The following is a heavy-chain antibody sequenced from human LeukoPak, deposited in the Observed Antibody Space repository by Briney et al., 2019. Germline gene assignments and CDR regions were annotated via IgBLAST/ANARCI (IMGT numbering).Heavy chain of an antibody. CDR3: ARDGSSWDYYYYYMDV. Sequence: GGSLRHSRAASRFTFRSYSMNWVRPAPGKGLDWVSSISSSSSCIYYADSVKGRFTISRDNAKNSLYLQMNSLRAEDTAVYYCARDGSSWDYYYYYMDVWGKGTMVTVSS. CDR2: ISSSSSCI. V-gene: IGHV3-21*01. J-gene: IGHJ6*03. CDR1: RFTFRSYS. D-gene: IGHD6-13*01.